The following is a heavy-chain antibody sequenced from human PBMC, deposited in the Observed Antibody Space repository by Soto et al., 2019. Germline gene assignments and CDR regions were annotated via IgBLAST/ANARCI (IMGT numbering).Heavy chain of an antibody. CDR3: ARDRLDIVVVSAAIYYYYGMAV. V-gene: IGHV1-2*04. Sequence: ASVKVSCKASGYTFTGYYMHWVRQAPGQGLEWMGWINPNSGGTNYAQKFQGWVTMTRDTSISTAYMELSRLRSDDTAVYYCARDRLDIVVVSAAIYYYYGMAVWGQGTTVTVSS. D-gene: IGHD2-2*01. CDR1: GYTFTGYY. CDR2: INPNSGGT. J-gene: IGHJ6*02.